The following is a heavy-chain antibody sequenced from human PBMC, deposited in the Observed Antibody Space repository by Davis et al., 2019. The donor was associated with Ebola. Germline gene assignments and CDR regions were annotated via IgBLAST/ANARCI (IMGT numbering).Heavy chain of an antibody. CDR3: IREGSGKDV. Sequence: GESLRISCAASGFTFSSYAMSWVRQAPGKGLEWVGFIRSNAYGGTTEFAASVEGRFTISRDDSKRIAYLQMNSLKTEDTAVYYCIREGSGKDVWGKGTTVTVSS. J-gene: IGHJ6*04. CDR1: GFTFSSYA. V-gene: IGHV3-49*04. CDR2: IRSNAYGGTT.